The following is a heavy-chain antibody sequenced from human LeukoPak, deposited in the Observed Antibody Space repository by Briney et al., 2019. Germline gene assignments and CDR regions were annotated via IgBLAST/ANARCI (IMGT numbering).Heavy chain of an antibody. J-gene: IGHJ4*02. CDR1: GFTFSSYA. D-gene: IGHD1-26*01. CDR3: ARMGVGAMGF. V-gene: IGHV3-23*01. CDR2: ISGSGGST. Sequence: GASLRLSCAASGFTFSSYAMSWVRQAPGKGLEWVSAISGSGGSTYYADSVKGRFTISRDNSKNILYLQMNSLRAEDTAVYYCARMGVGAMGFWGQGTLVTVSS.